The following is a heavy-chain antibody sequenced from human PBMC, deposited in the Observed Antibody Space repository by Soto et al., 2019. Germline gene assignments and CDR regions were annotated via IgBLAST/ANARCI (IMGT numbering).Heavy chain of an antibody. V-gene: IGHV1-3*04. CDR3: ARVYKEKTYSDY. J-gene: IGHJ4*02. CDR2: INTGNGNT. D-gene: IGHD6-13*01. CDR1: GYTFTSYA. Sequence: QVQLVQSGTEVKKPGASLKVSCKASGYTFTSYAIHWVHQAPGQRLEWMGWINTGNGNTKYSQNFQGRVTITRDTSASTAYLELSSLRSEDTAVYFCARVYKEKTYSDYWGQGTLVTVSS.